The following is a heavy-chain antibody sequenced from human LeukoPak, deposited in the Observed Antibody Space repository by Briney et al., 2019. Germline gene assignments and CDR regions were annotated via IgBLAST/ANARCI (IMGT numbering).Heavy chain of an antibody. Sequence: ASVKVSCKASGYTFTSYYMRWVRQAPGQGLEWMGIINPSGGGTSYAQKFQGRVTMTRGMSTSTVYMELSSLRSEDTAVYYCARPGIAAAGFDYWGQGTLVTVSS. CDR3: ARPGIAAAGFDY. V-gene: IGHV1-46*01. CDR2: INPSGGGT. J-gene: IGHJ4*02. D-gene: IGHD6-13*01. CDR1: GYTFTSYY.